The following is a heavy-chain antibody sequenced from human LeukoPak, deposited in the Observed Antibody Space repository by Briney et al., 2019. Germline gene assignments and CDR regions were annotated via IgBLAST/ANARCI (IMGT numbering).Heavy chain of an antibody. CDR3: ARDGYDYVWGSPDY. Sequence: PGGSLRLSCAASGFTVSSNYMSWVRQAPGKGLEWVSVIYSGGSTYYADSVKGRFTISRDNSKNTLYLQMNSLRAEDTAVYYCARDGYDYVWGSPDYWGQGTLVTVSS. V-gene: IGHV3-53*01. CDR2: IYSGGST. CDR1: GFTVSSNY. D-gene: IGHD3-16*01. J-gene: IGHJ4*02.